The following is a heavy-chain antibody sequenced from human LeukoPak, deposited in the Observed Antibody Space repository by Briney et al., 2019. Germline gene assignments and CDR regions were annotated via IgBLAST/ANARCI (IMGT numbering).Heavy chain of an antibody. CDR3: ARNPPPLGAFYYGSESYFYY. CDR2: ISSSGTTI. J-gene: IGHJ4*02. D-gene: IGHD3-10*01. V-gene: IGHV3-48*03. CDR1: GFTFSSYE. Sequence: PGGSLRLSCAASGFTFSSYEMNWVRQAPGKGLEWVSFISSSGTTIYYADSVKGRFTISRDNAKNSLYLQMNSLRAEDTAVYYCARNPPPLGAFYYGSESYFYYWGQGTLVTVSS.